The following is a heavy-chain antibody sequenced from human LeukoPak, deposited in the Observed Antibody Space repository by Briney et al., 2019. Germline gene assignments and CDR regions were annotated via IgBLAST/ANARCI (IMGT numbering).Heavy chain of an antibody. D-gene: IGHD3-10*01. CDR1: GGSISSSSYY. V-gene: IGHV4-39*01. CDR2: IYYSGST. J-gene: IGHJ4*02. CDR3: ARLYYYGSGSYN. Sequence: SEALSLTCTVSGGSISSSSYYWGWIRQPPGKGLEWIGSIYYSGSTYYNPSLKSRVTISVDTSKNQFSLKLSSVTAADTAVYYCARLYYYGSGSYNWGQGTLVTVSS.